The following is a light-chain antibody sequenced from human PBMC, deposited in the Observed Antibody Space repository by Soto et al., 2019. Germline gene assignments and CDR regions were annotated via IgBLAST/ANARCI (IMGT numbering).Light chain of an antibody. CDR1: SNDIGAYKY. J-gene: IGLJ1*01. CDR2: EVS. CDR3: SSYISSSTPYV. V-gene: IGLV2-14*01. Sequence: QSVLTQPASVSGSPGQSITISCTGSSNDIGAYKYVSWYQQYPGKAPKLIIFEVSNRPSGVSNRFSGSKSGNTASLTIAGLQAEDEADYHCSSYISSSTPYVFGTGTKVTVL.